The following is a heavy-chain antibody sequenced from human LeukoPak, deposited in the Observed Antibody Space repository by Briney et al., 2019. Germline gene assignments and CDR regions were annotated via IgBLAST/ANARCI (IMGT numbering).Heavy chain of an antibody. D-gene: IGHD2-2*01. CDR1: GYSFTSYW. Sequence: GESLKISCKGSGYSFTSYWIGWVRQMPGKGLEWMGIIYPGDSDTRYSPSFQGQVTISADKSISTAYLQWSSLKASDTAMYYRARQDCSSTSCYYYYGMDVWGQGTTVTVSS. CDR2: IYPGDSDT. CDR3: ARQDCSSTSCYYYYGMDV. J-gene: IGHJ6*02. V-gene: IGHV5-51*01.